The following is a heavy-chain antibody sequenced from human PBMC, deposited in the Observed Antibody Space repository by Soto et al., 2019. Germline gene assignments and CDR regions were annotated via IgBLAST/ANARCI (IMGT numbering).Heavy chain of an antibody. J-gene: IGHJ1*01. D-gene: IGHD3-22*01. V-gene: IGHV3-33*06. Sequence: QVQLVESGGGVVQPGTSLRLSCAASGFTFCSYGMHWVRQAPGKGLEWVAVIWYDGSNKYYADSVKGRFTISRDNSKNTLYLQMNSLRAEDTAVYYCAKTRENYYDSSGNQYFQHWGQGTLVTVSS. CDR1: GFTFCSYG. CDR3: AKTRENYYDSSGNQYFQH. CDR2: IWYDGSNK.